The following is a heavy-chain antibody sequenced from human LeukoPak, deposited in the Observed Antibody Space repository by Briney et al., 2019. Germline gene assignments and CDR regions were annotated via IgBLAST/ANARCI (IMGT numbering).Heavy chain of an antibody. CDR3: AKDRHFFASRTYGVDY. D-gene: IGHD2/OR15-2a*01. V-gene: IGHV3-23*01. J-gene: IGHJ4*02. CDR1: GFTFNNYA. Sequence: GSLRLPCTVSGFTFNNYAMNWVRQAPGKGLEWVSIISGGGGSTSYADSVRGRFTISRDSSKNTLYLQMHSLRAEDTAVYYCAKDRHFFASRTYGVDYWGQGTLVTVSS. CDR2: ISGGGGST.